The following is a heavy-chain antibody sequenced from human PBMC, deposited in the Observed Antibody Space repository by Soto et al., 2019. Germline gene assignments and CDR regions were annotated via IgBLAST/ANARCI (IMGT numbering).Heavy chain of an antibody. Sequence: PSETLSLTCSVSGGSISSYYWSWIRQSPGKGLEWIGYIYYTGSTNHNPSLKSRVSISVDTSKNQLCLKLNSVTDADTAVYYCARVYNKWTSWGQGNMVTVSS. CDR2: IYYTGST. V-gene: IGHV4-59*01. CDR1: GGSISSYY. J-gene: IGHJ4*02. CDR3: ARVYNKWTS. D-gene: IGHD1-1*01.